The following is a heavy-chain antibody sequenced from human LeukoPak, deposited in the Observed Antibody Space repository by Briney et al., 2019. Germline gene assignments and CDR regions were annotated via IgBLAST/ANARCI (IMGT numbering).Heavy chain of an antibody. V-gene: IGHV4-39*01. CDR1: GGSISSGDYY. CDR2: IYYSRST. D-gene: IGHD5-18*01. Sequence: SETLSLTCTVSGGSISSGDYYWSWIRQPPGKGLEWIGSIYYSRSTYYNPSLKSRVTISVDTSKNQFSLKLSSVTAADTAVYYCARQEVDTAMATFDYWGQGTLVTVSS. CDR3: ARQEVDTAMATFDY. J-gene: IGHJ4*02.